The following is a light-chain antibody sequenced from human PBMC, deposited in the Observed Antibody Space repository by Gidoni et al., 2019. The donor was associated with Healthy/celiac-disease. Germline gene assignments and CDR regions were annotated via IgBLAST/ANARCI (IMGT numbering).Light chain of an antibody. Sequence: QSALTQPASVSGSPGQSISISCTGTSSDVGGYNYVSWYHPHPGKAPKLMIYDVSNRPSGVSNRFSGSKSGNTASLTISGLQAEDEADYYCSSFTTSSTLNYVFGTGTKVTVL. CDR2: DVS. V-gene: IGLV2-14*03. J-gene: IGLJ1*01. CDR3: SSFTTSSTLNYV. CDR1: SSDVGGYNY.